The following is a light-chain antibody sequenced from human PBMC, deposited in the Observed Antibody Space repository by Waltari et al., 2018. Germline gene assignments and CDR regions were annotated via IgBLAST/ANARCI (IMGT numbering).Light chain of an antibody. CDR3: QHSYSTPWT. V-gene: IGKV1-39*01. J-gene: IGKJ1*01. CDR2: AAS. CDR1: HSISSY. Sequence: DIQMTHSPASLSASVGDRVTITCRSSHSISSYLNSYQQSPGNAPRLLIYAASIWQSDVPYRFSGSGSGTDFTLIISSLQSEDFATYYCQHSYSTPWTFGQGTNVEIK.